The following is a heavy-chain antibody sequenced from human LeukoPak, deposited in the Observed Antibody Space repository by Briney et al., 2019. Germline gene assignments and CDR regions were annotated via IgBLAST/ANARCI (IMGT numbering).Heavy chain of an antibody. CDR1: GGSISGSNW. CDR2: IYDSGST. Sequence: PSGTLSLTCAVSGGSISGSNWWSWVRQPPGKGLEWIGQIYDSGSTDYNPSLKSRVTILVDKPKNQFSLKLSSVTAAGTAVYYCARREASFYGYLFDNWGQGTLVTGTS. D-gene: IGHD2/OR15-2a*01. V-gene: IGHV4-4*02. CDR3: ARREASFYGYLFDN. J-gene: IGHJ4*02.